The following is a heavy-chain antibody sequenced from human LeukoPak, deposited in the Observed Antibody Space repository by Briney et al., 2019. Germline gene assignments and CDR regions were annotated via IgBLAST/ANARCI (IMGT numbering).Heavy chain of an antibody. V-gene: IGHV4-39*07. CDR3: VRNDYGGNRDFDY. Sequence: SETLSLTCTVSGGSISSSSYYWGWIRQPPGKGLEWIGSIYYSGSTNYNPSLKSRVTISVDTAKNQFSRKLSSVTAADTAVYYCVRNDYGGNRDFDYWGQGTLVTVSS. J-gene: IGHJ4*02. D-gene: IGHD4-23*01. CDR1: GGSISSSSYY. CDR2: IYYSGST.